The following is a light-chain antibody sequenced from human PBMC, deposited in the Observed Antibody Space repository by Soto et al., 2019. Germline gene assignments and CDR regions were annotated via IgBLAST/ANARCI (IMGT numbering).Light chain of an antibody. J-gene: IGKJ4*01. V-gene: IGKV3-20*01. CDR1: QSVSSSY. CDR2: GAS. CDR3: QQYGSSPLT. Sequence: EIVLTQSPGTLSLSPGERATLSCRASQSVSSSYLAWYQQKPGQAPSLLIYGASSRATVIPDRFSGSGSVTDFALTISRLEPEDFAVCYCQQYGSSPLTFGGGTKVEIK.